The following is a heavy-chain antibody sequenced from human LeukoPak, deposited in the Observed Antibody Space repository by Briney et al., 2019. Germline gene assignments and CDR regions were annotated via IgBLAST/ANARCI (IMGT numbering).Heavy chain of an antibody. D-gene: IGHD2-15*01. CDR2: INPNSGGT. J-gene: IGHJ6*03. CDR3: ARDQGEGIVPSSWPYYMDV. CDR1: GYTFTGYY. V-gene: IGHV1-2*02. Sequence: GASVKVSCKASGYTFTGYYMHWVRQAPGQGLEWMGWINPNSGGTNYAQKFQGRVTMTRDTSISTAYMELSRLRSDDTAVYYCARDQGEGIVPSSWPYYMDVWGKGTTVTVSS.